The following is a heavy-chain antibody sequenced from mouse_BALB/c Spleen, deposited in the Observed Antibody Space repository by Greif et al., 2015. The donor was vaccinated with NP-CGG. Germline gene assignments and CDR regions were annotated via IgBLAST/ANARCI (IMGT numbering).Heavy chain of an antibody. CDR2: IRNKPKGYTT. CDR1: GFTFTDYY. J-gene: IGHJ1*01. CDR3: ARDISYDDIYWFFDV. Sequence: EVKLMESGGGLVQPGGSLRLSCATSGFTFTDYYMSWVRQPPGKALEWLGFIRNKPKGYTTEYSASVKGRFTISRDNSQSCLYLQMNTLRAEDSATYCCARDISYDDIYWFFDVWGQGTPVTVSA. V-gene: IGHV7-3*02. D-gene: IGHD2-4*01.